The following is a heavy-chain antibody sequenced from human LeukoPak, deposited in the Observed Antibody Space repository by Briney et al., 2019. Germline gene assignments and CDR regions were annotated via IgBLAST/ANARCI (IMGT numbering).Heavy chain of an antibody. D-gene: IGHD3-9*01. CDR1: GYTFTSYY. CDR2: INPSGGST. J-gene: IGHJ4*02. Sequence: GASVKVSCKASGYTFTSYYMHWVRQAPGQGLEWMGIINPSGGSTSYAQKFQGRVTMARDTSTSTVYMELSSLRPEDTAVYFCARGMRENTAYYVGRYYFDYWGQGTLVTVSS. V-gene: IGHV1-46*01. CDR3: ARGMRENTAYYVGRYYFDY.